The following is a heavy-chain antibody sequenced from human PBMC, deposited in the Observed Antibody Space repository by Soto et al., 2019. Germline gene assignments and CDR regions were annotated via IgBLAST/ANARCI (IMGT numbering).Heavy chain of an antibody. J-gene: IGHJ4*02. D-gene: IGHD4-17*01. CDR3: TSLYYGGQDY. CDR1: GGSISSSSYY. Sequence: SETLSLTCTVSGGSISSSSYYWGWIRQPPGKGLEWIGSIYYTGNTYYNPSLKSRVTISVDTSKNQFSLKLSSVTAADTAAYYCTSLYYGGQDYWGQGTVVTVSS. CDR2: IYYTGNT. V-gene: IGHV4-39*01.